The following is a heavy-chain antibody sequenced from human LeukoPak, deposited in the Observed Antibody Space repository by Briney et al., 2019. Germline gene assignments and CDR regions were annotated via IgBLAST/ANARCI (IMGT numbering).Heavy chain of an antibody. CDR2: IYYSGST. D-gene: IGHD1-1*01. J-gene: IGHJ4*02. CDR1: GGSISSYY. Sequence: SETLSLTCTVSGGSISSYYWSWIRQPPGKGLEWIGYIYYSGSTYYNPSLKSRVTISVDTSKNQFSLKLSSVTAADTAVYYCARVNDRTLYFDYWGQGTLVTVSS. CDR3: ARVNDRTLYFDY. V-gene: IGHV4-30-4*08.